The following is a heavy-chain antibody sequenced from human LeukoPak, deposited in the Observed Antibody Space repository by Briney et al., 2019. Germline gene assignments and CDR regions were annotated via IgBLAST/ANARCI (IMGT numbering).Heavy chain of an antibody. V-gene: IGHV4-4*02. J-gene: IGHJ3*02. CDR3: ARGAGSDAFDI. Sequence: PSGTLSLTCAVSGGSISSSNWWSWVRQPPGKGLEWIGEIYHSGSTNYNPSLKSRVTMSVDTSKNQFSLKLSSVTAADTAVYYCARGAGSDAFDIWGQGTMVTVSS. CDR2: IYHSGST. CDR1: GGSISSSNW. D-gene: IGHD1-26*01.